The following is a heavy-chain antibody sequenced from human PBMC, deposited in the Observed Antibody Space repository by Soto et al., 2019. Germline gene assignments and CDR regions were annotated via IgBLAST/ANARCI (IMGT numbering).Heavy chain of an antibody. D-gene: IGHD3-22*01. CDR1: GYTFTDYY. CDR2: INPNSGGT. CDR3: ARLWDYYDSGAPSHLAY. J-gene: IGHJ4*02. Sequence: GASVKVSCKASGYTFTDYYIHWVRQAPGQGLEWMGWINPNSGGTNYAQRFEGWVTMTRDTSISTAYMELTSLTSDDTALYFCARLWDYYDSGAPSHLAYWGQGTLVTVSS. V-gene: IGHV1-2*04.